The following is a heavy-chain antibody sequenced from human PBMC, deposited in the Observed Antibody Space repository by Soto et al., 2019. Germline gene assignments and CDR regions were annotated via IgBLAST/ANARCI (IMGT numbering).Heavy chain of an antibody. CDR2: MNPNSVNT. CDR1: GYTFTSYD. CDR3: ARVDYDSSGYYYIDY. J-gene: IGHJ4*02. V-gene: IGHV1-8*01. Sequence: QVQLVQSGAEVKKPGASVKVSCKASGYTFTSYDINWVRQATGQGLEGMGWMNPNSVNTGYAQKFQGRVTMTRNTSISTAYTELSSLRSEDTAVYYCARVDYDSSGYYYIDYWGQGTLVTVSS. D-gene: IGHD3-22*01.